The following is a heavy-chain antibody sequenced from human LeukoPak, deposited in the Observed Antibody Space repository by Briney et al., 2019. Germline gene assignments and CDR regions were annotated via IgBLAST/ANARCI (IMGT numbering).Heavy chain of an antibody. CDR3: AGGGYCSVPSCYAPLFDT. Sequence: SETLSLTCSVSGASISRYYSINRYYWSWIRQSPGKGLEWIGYIYGSGTTNYNPSLKSRVTISVDTSKHQFSLKLSSVTAADTAIYYCAGGGYCSVPSCYAPLFDTCGQGIPVTVSS. D-gene: IGHD2-2*01. CDR1: GASISRYYSINRYY. V-gene: IGHV4-59*03. CDR2: IYGSGTT. J-gene: IGHJ4*02.